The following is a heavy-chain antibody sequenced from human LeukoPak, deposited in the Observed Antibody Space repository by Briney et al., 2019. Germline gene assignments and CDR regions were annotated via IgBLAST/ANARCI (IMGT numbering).Heavy chain of an antibody. CDR1: GGSFSSYY. Sequence: SETLSLTCAVYGGSFSSYYWSWIRQPPGKGLEWIGYIYYSGSTNYNPSLKSRVTISVDTSKNQFSLKLSSVTAADTAVYYCARSGPQYYDFWSGYYYYMDVWGKGTTVTVSS. J-gene: IGHJ6*03. CDR3: ARSGPQYYDFWSGYYYYMDV. D-gene: IGHD3-3*01. V-gene: IGHV4-59*01. CDR2: IYYSGST.